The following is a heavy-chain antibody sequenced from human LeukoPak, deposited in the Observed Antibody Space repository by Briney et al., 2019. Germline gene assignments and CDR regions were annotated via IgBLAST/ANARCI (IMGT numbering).Heavy chain of an antibody. CDR2: ISPSGGST. CDR1: GYSFTSYY. Sequence: GASVKVSCKASGYSFTSYYIHWVRQAPGQGLEWMGMISPSGGSTSYPQKFQGRVTMTRDTSTSTVYMELSSLRSEDTAVYFCARDGVAGTYYFDYWGQGTLVTVSS. CDR3: ARDGVAGTYYFDY. J-gene: IGHJ4*02. V-gene: IGHV1-46*01. D-gene: IGHD6-19*01.